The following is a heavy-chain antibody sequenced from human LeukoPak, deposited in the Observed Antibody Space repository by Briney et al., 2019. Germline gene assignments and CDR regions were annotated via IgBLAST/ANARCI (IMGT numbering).Heavy chain of an antibody. J-gene: IGHJ4*02. V-gene: IGHV3-48*04. CDR3: AREDSGSYDY. D-gene: IGHD1-26*01. Sequence: GGSLRLSCAASGFTFSSYSMNWVRQAPGKGLEWVSYISSSSTIYYADSVKGRFTISRDNAKNSLYLQMNSLRAEDTAVYYCAREDSGSYDYWGQGTLVTVSS. CDR2: ISSSSTI. CDR1: GFTFSSYS.